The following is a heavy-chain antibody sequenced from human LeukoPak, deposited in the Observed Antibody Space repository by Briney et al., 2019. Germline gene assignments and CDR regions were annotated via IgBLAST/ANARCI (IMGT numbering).Heavy chain of an antibody. J-gene: IGHJ4*02. V-gene: IGHV3-21*01. CDR3: ARDRDYYDSSGYFTSPFDY. CDR2: ISSSSSYI. Sequence: PGGSLRLSCAASGFTFSSYSMNWVRQAPGKGREWVSSISSSSSYIYYADSVKGRFTISRDNAKNSLYLQMNSLRAEDTAVYYCARDRDYYDSSGYFTSPFDYWGQGTLVTVSS. CDR1: GFTFSSYS. D-gene: IGHD3-22*01.